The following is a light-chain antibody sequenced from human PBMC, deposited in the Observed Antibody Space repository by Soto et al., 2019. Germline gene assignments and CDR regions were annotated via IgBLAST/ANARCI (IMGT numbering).Light chain of an antibody. Sequence: QPVLTQPPSASASLGASVKLTCTLSSGHNSYGIAWHQQQPEKGPRYLMKLNSDGSHSKGDGIPDRFSGSSSGAERYLTISSLQSEDGADYYCQTWSTDIRVFGGGTEVTVL. CDR1: SGHNSYG. CDR2: LNSDGSH. V-gene: IGLV4-69*01. J-gene: IGLJ3*02. CDR3: QTWSTDIRV.